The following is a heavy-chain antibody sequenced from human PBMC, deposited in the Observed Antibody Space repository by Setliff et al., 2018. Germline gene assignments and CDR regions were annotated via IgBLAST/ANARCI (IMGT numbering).Heavy chain of an antibody. D-gene: IGHD3-10*01. CDR2: IIPILGIA. Sequence: SEKVSCKASGGTFSNYAISWVRQAPGQGLEWMGAIIPILGIANYAQKFQGRVTIPADKSTSAAYMELSSLRSDDTAVYYCARDLVDYNGLGSYYSAYWGQGTLVTVSS. CDR1: GGTFSNYA. CDR3: ARDLVDYNGLGSYYSAY. V-gene: IGHV1-69*10. J-gene: IGHJ4*02.